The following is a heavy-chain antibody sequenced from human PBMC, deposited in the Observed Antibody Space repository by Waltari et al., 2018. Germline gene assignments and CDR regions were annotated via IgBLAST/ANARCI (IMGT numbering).Heavy chain of an antibody. D-gene: IGHD3-10*01. CDR1: GYSISSGYY. CDR3: ARGSGSGVFDY. V-gene: IGHV4-38-2*01. J-gene: IGHJ4*02. CDR2: IYHSGGT. Sequence: QVQLQESGPGLVKPSETLSLTCAVSGYSISSGYYWGWIRQPPGKGLEWIGSIYHSGGTYYNPSLKSRVTISVDTSKNQFSLKLSSVTAADTAVYYCARGSGSGVFDYWGQGTLVTVSS.